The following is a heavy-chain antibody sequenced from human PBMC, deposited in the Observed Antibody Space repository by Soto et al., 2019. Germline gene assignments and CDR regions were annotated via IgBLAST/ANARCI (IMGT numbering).Heavy chain of an antibody. CDR3: ARVAGLKNARFDT. J-gene: IGHJ4*02. V-gene: IGHV1-2*02. CDR2: INPGSGVT. D-gene: IGHD1-1*01. Sequence: GASVKVSCKASGYSFTKYHMHWVRQAPGQGLEWMGWINPGSGVTNQAQKFQGRVTMTRDTSITTTYMELNSLTSDDTAVYYCARVAGLKNARFDTWGQGALVTVSS. CDR1: GYSFTKYH.